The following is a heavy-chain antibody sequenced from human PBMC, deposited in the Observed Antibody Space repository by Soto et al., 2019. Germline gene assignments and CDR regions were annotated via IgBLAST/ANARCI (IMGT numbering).Heavy chain of an antibody. D-gene: IGHD3-16*01. CDR3: ARTGGDVPWFDP. J-gene: IGHJ5*02. CDR2: VYCSGST. Sequence: SETLSLTCTVSGGSIISGGSYWSWFRKHPGKGLEGIGYVYCSGSTYYNPSLKSRVTISVDTSKNKFSLKLSSVTAADTAVYYCARTGGDVPWFDPWGQGTLVTVSS. CDR1: GGSIISGGSY. V-gene: IGHV4-31*03.